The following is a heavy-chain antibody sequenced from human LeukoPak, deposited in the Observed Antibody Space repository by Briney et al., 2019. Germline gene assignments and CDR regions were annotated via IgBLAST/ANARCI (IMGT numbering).Heavy chain of an antibody. J-gene: IGHJ4*02. V-gene: IGHV1-18*01. D-gene: IGHD7-27*01. CDR2: ISAYNGNT. CDR3: ARGPTNWGSRGYFDY. CDR1: GYTFTSYG. Sequence: ASVKVSCKASGYTFTSYGISWVRRAPGQGLEWMGWISAYNGNTNYAQKLQGRVTMTTDTSTSTAYMELRSLRSDDTAVYYCARGPTNWGSRGYFDYWGQGTLVTVSS.